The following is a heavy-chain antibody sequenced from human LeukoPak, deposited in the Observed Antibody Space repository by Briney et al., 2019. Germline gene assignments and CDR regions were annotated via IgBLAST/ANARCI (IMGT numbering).Heavy chain of an antibody. CDR3: ARVLRYCSGGNCYSGGLGYMDV. CDR2: ISSSSSYI. CDR1: GFTFSRYS. Sequence: GGSLRLSCAASGFTFSRYSMNWVRQAPGKGLEWVSSISSSSSYIYYADSVKGRFTSSSDNSKNTLYLQMNSLRAEDTAVYYCARVLRYCSGGNCYSGGLGYMDVWGKGTTVTISS. J-gene: IGHJ6*03. D-gene: IGHD2-15*01. V-gene: IGHV3-21*04.